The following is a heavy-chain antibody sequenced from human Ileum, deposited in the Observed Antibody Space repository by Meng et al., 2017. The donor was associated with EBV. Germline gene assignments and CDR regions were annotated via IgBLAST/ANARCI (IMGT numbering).Heavy chain of an antibody. D-gene: IGHD6-19*01. CDR3: ASFPPPGKQWLVTDY. Sequence: QVQLQELGPGLVKPSGTLSLTCAVSGGSISSSNWWSWVRQPPGKGLEWIGEIYHSGSTNYNPSLKSRVTISVDKSKNQFSLKLSSVTAADTAVYYCASFPPPGKQWLVTDYWGQGTLVTVSS. CDR1: GGSISSSNW. V-gene: IGHV4-4*02. J-gene: IGHJ4*02. CDR2: IYHSGST.